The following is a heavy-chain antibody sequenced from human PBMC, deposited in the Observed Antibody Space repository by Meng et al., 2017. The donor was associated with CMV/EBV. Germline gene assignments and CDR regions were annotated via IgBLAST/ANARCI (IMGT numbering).Heavy chain of an antibody. CDR1: GAISRSNW. CDR2: IYHSGST. CDR3: ARGATTLVVIAQGPFDP. V-gene: IGHV4-4*02. D-gene: IGHD2-21*01. Sequence: GAISRSNWWSWVRQPPGKGLEWIGEIYHSGSTNYNPSLKSRVTISVDKSKNQFSLKLSSVTAADTAVYYCARGATTLVVIAQGPFDPWGQGTLVTVSS. J-gene: IGHJ5*02.